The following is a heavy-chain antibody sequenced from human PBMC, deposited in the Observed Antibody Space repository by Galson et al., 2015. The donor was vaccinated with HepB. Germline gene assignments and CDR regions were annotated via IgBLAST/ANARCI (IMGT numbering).Heavy chain of an antibody. CDR1: GYSFTSYW. D-gene: IGHD3-10*01. Sequence: QSGAEVKKPGESLKISCKGSGYSFTSYWIGWVRQMPGKGLEWMGIIYPGDSDTRYSPSFQGQVTISADKSISTAYLQWSSLKASDTAMYYCARGPPTSGSGTSHAFDIWGQGTMVTVSS. J-gene: IGHJ3*02. CDR3: ARGPPTSGSGTSHAFDI. CDR2: IYPGDSDT. V-gene: IGHV5-51*01.